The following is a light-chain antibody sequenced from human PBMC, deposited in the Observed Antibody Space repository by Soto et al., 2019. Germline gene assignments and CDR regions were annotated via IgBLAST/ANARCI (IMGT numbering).Light chain of an antibody. CDR2: DVS. J-gene: IGLJ1*01. V-gene: IGLV2-14*03. CDR3: ISYTTISTYV. Sequence: ALTQPASVSGSPGQSIAISCTGTSSDVDGYNYVSWYQHHPGKAPKLMIYDVSSRPSGVSNRFSGSKSGNTASLTISGLQAEDEADYYCISYTTISTYVFGTGTKAPS. CDR1: SSDVDGYNY.